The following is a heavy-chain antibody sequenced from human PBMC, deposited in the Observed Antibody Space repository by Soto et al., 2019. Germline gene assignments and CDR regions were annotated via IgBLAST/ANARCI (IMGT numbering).Heavy chain of an antibody. Sequence: SETLSLTCTVSGGSINAYFWTWIRQAPGKGLEWIGFVYYSGNTNYNPSLKSRVSISLHTSKNQFSLKLSSVTAADTAVYYCASGVDGQWDDYWGQGTPVTVSS. J-gene: IGHJ4*02. D-gene: IGHD2-21*01. CDR3: ASGVDGQWDDY. CDR1: GGSINAYF. V-gene: IGHV4-59*01. CDR2: VYYSGNT.